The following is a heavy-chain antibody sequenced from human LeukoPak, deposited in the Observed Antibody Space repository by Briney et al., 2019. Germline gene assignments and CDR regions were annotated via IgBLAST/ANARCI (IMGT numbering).Heavy chain of an antibody. CDR2: IYYSGST. J-gene: IGHJ4*02. D-gene: IGHD3-22*01. Sequence: SETLSLTCTVSGGSISSYYWSWIRQPPGRGLEWIGYIYYSGSTNYNPSLKSRVTISVDTSKNQFSLKLSSVTAADTAVYYCARGQYYYDSSGIENYFDYWGREPWSPSPQ. CDR1: GGSISSYY. CDR3: ARGQYYYDSSGIENYFDY. V-gene: IGHV4-59*01.